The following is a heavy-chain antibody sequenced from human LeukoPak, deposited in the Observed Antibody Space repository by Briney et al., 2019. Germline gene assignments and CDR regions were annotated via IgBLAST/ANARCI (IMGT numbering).Heavy chain of an antibody. D-gene: IGHD2-21*02. CDR2: INAYNGNT. V-gene: IGHV1-18*01. CDR3: AREASRIGAYCGGDCSYYFDY. Sequence: ASVKVSCKASGYTFTSYGISWVRQAPGQGLEWMGWINAYNGNTNYAQKLQGRDTMTTDTSTSTAYMELRSLRSDDTAVYYCAREASRIGAYCGGDCSYYFDYWGQGTLVTVSS. CDR1: GYTFTSYG. J-gene: IGHJ4*02.